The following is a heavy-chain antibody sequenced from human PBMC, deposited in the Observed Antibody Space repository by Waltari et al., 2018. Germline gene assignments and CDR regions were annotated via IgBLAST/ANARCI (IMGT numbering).Heavy chain of an antibody. CDR3: ATALGDRSSASRAFDI. J-gene: IGHJ3*02. D-gene: IGHD3-10*01. V-gene: IGHV1-69-2*01. CDR2: VDPEDGET. Sequence: EVQLLQSGTELKKPGTPVKISCQVSGYTFTDSYIHWVQQAPGKGPHWMGLVDPEDGETIYAEKFQGRVTITADTSTDTAYMELSSLRSEDTAVYYCATALGDRSSASRAFDIWGLGTMITVSS. CDR1: GYTFTDSY.